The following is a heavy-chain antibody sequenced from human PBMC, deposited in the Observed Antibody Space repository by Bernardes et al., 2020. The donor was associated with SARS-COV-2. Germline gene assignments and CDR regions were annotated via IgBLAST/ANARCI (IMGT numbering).Heavy chain of an antibody. V-gene: IGHV3-7*01. CDR3: ARVLYSGYEYYFDY. D-gene: IGHD5-12*01. CDR2: IKQDGSEK. J-gene: IGHJ4*02. Sequence: WGSLRLSCAASGFTFSSYWLSWVRQAPGKGLEWVANIKQDGSEKYYVDSVKGRFTISRDNAKNSLYLQMNSLRAEDTAVYYCARVLYSGYEYYFDYWGQGTLVSVSS. CDR1: GFTFSSYW.